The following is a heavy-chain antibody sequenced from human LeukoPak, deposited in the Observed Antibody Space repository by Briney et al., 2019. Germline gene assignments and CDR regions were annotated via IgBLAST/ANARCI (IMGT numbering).Heavy chain of an antibody. CDR3: AKDRGDTHNSGYFVY. J-gene: IGHJ4*01. Sequence: SETLSLTCTVSGDSISSGSFYWSWIRQSAEKGLEWIGRIYTSGGTDYNPSLKSRVTISVDTSKNQFSLKLRSVTAADTAVYYCAKDRGDTHNSGYFVYWGHGTLVTVSS. CDR2: IYTSGGT. CDR1: GDSISSGSFY. D-gene: IGHD3-10*01. V-gene: IGHV4-61*02.